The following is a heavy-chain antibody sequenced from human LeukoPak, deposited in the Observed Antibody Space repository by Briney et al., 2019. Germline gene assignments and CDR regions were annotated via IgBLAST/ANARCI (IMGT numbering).Heavy chain of an antibody. V-gene: IGHV3-20*04. D-gene: IGHD5-24*01. CDR3: ARTREMATIRGAIDY. J-gene: IGHJ4*02. CDR1: GFTFDDYG. Sequence: PGGSLRLSCAVSGFTFDDYGMSWVRQAPGKGLEWVSGINWNGGSTGYADSVKGRFTISRDSAKNSLYLQMNSLRAEDTALYYCARTREMATIRGAIDYWGQGTLVTVSS. CDR2: INWNGGST.